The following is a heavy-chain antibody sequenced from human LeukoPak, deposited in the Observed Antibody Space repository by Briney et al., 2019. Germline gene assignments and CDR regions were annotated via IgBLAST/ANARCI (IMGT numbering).Heavy chain of an antibody. J-gene: IGHJ4*02. Sequence: SETLSLTCTVSGGSISIYYWSWIRQPAGKGLEWIGRIYTSGSTNYNPSLKSRVTMSVDTSKNQFSLKLSSVTAADTAVYYCAMGITMVRGEYFDYWGQGTLVTVSS. CDR2: IYTSGST. CDR1: GGSISIYY. CDR3: AMGITMVRGEYFDY. V-gene: IGHV4-4*07. D-gene: IGHD3-10*01.